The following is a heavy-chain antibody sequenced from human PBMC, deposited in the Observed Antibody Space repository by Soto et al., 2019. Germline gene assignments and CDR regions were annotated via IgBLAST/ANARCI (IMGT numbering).Heavy chain of an antibody. CDR3: GRGMDV. V-gene: IGHV3-7*04. Sequence: EVQVVESGGGLVQPGGSLRLSCIGTGFTFSSHWMSWVRQAPGKGLEWVANIKQDGSEIYYVDSVKGRFTISRDNAESSLYLQMNSLRVEDTAVYYCGRGMDVWGQGTTVTVSS. CDR2: IKQDGSEI. CDR1: GFTFSSHW. J-gene: IGHJ6*02.